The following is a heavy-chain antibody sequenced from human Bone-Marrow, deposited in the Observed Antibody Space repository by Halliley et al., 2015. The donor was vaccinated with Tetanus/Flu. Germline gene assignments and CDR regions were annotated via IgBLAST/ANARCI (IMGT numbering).Heavy chain of an antibody. V-gene: IGHV3-23*01. CDR1: GFTFSSYT. J-gene: IGHJ3*01. Sequence: SLRLSCAASGFTFSSYTMTWVRQAPGKGLEWVSTMTGSGSSTYYADSVKGRFTISRDKSKNTLFLQMNSLRADDTAVYYCARVWGLGPLDVWGRGTMVAVSS. CDR2: MTGSGSST. D-gene: IGHD3-16*01. CDR3: ARVWGLGPLDV.